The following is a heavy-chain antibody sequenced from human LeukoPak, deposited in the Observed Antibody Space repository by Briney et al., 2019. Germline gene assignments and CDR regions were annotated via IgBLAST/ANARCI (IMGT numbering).Heavy chain of an antibody. CDR2: ISSSSSTI. CDR1: GFTFSSYS. V-gene: IGHV3-48*01. J-gene: IGHJ4*02. Sequence: GGSLRLSCAASGFTFSSYSMNWVRQAPGKGLEWVSYISSSSSTIYYADSVKGRFTISRDNAKNSLYLQMNSLRAEDTAVYYCAKCGIRYYDFWSGYCNYFDYWGQGTLVTVSS. D-gene: IGHD3-3*01. CDR3: AKCGIRYYDFWSGYCNYFDY.